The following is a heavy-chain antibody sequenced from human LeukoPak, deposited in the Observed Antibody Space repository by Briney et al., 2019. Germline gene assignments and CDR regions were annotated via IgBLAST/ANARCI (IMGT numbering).Heavy chain of an antibody. CDR1: GYTFINNW. CDR3: ARGNMYYDFWSGYPFGY. CDR2: ISPTGTTT. V-gene: IGHV1-46*01. D-gene: IGHD3-3*01. J-gene: IGHJ4*02. Sequence: ASVKVSCKASGYTFINNWMHWVRQAPGQGLEWVGLISPTGTTTLYAQKFQGRVTLTRDMSTSTDYMELRSLKSEDTAVYYCARGNMYYDFWSGYPFGYWGQGTLVTVSS.